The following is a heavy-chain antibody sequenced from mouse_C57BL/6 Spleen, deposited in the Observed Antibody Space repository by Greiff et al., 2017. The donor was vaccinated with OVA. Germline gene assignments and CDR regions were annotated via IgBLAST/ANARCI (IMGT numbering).Heavy chain of an antibody. D-gene: IGHD4-1*01. CDR1: GYAFSSYW. J-gene: IGHJ1*03. CDR2: IYPGDGDT. V-gene: IGHV1-80*01. CDR3: ARRLGREDWYFDV. Sequence: QVQLQQSGAELVKPGASVKISCKASGYAFSSYWMNWVKQRPGKGLEWIGQIYPGDGDTNYNGKFKGKATLTADKSSSTAYMQLSSLTSEDSAVYFCARRLGREDWYFDVWGTGTTVTVSS.